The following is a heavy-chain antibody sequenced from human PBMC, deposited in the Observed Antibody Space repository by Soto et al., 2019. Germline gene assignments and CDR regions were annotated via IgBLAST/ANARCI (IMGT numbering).Heavy chain of an antibody. D-gene: IGHD1-26*01. CDR2: IYHSGST. CDR3: ERDGRVGDTQY. J-gene: IGHJ4*02. Sequence: PSETLSLTCAVSGYSISSGYYWGWIRQPPGKGLEWIGSIYHSGSTYYNPSLKSRVTISVDTSKNQFSLKLSSVTAADTAVYYCERDGRVGDTQYWGQGTLVTVSS. V-gene: IGHV4-38-2*02. CDR1: GYSISSGYY.